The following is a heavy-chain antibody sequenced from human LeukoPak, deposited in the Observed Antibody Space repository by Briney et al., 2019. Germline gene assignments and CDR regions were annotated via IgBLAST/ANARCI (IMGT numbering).Heavy chain of an antibody. Sequence: GGSLRLSCAASGFTFSSYAMHWVRQAPGKGLEWVAVISYDGSNKYYADSVKGRFTLSRDNYKNTLYLQMNSLRAEDTAVYYCSLRFWFDPWGQGTLVTVSS. V-gene: IGHV3-30-3*01. D-gene: IGHD4-17*01. CDR3: SLRFWFDP. CDR1: GFTFSSYA. CDR2: ISYDGSNK. J-gene: IGHJ5*02.